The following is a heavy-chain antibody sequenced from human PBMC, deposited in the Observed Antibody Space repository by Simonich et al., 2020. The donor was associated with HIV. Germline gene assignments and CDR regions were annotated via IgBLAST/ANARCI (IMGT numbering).Heavy chain of an antibody. J-gene: IGHJ4*02. D-gene: IGHD3-9*01. CDR1: GYTFNTYS. CDR2: ISAYNGNT. CDR3: AKEGFHDTLDY. Sequence: QVQLVQSGAEVKKPGASVKVSCKASGYTFNTYSMNWVRQAPGQGLEWLGWISAYNGNTKYAEKCQGRVTMTTDKSTSTAYLELRRLRSDDTAVYYCAKEGFHDTLDYWGQGTLVTVSS. V-gene: IGHV1-18*01.